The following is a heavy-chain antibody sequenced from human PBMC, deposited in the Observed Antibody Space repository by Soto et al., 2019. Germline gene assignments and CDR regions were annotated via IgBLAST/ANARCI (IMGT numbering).Heavy chain of an antibody. D-gene: IGHD1-26*01. J-gene: IGHJ2*01. Sequence: QVQLVQSGAEVKKPGSSVKVSCKASGGTFSSYAISWVRQAPGQGLEWMGGIIPIFGTANYAQKFQGRVTITAEESTSTAYMEMSSLRSEETAVYYCARGVGGSYRDWYFDLWGRGTLVTVSS. CDR3: ARGVGGSYRDWYFDL. CDR1: GGTFSSYA. CDR2: IIPIFGTA. V-gene: IGHV1-69*01.